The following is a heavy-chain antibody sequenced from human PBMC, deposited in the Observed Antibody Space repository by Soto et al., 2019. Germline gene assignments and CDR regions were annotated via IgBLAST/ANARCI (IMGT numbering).Heavy chain of an antibody. CDR3: ARGQRFSDWFDH. V-gene: IGHV4-4*07. D-gene: IGHD3-3*01. J-gene: IGHJ5*02. CDR1: GGTISGYY. CDR2: IYSSGNT. Sequence: PXETLSLTCSVSGGTISGYYWTWIRQPAGKGLDWIGRIYSSGNTKYNPSLQSRVTMSLDTSNNQFSLRLTSVTAADTAVYYCARGQRFSDWFDHWGQGTLVTVSS.